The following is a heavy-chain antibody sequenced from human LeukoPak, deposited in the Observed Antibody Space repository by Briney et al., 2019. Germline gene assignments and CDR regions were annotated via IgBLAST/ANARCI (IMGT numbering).Heavy chain of an antibody. V-gene: IGHV5-51*01. Sequence: TGESLKISCKGSGYSITTYWVGWVRQMPGKGLEWMGIIYLGDSKRTYSPSFQGQISFSADKSTSTAYLQWSSLKASDTAMYYCARTHYYGSGSYPGTSFDPWGQGTLVTVSS. D-gene: IGHD3-10*01. J-gene: IGHJ5*02. CDR3: ARTHYYGSGSYPGTSFDP. CDR2: IYLGDSKR. CDR1: GYSITTYW.